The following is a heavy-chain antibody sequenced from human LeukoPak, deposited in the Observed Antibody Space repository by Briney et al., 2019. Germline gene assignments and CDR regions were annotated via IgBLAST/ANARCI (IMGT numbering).Heavy chain of an antibody. CDR2: ISAYNGNT. J-gene: IGHJ4*02. D-gene: IGHD2-2*01. CDR3: ARDHIVVVPAPDY. V-gene: IGHV1-18*01. Sequence: GASVKVSCKASGGTFSSYAISWVRQAPGQGLEWMGWISAYNGNTNYAQKLQGRVTMTTDTSTSTAYMELRSLRSDDTAVYYCARDHIVVVPAPDYWGQGTLVTDSS. CDR1: GGTFSSYA.